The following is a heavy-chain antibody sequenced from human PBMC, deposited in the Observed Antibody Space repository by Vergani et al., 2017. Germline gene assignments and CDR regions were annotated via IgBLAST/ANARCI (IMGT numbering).Heavy chain of an antibody. CDR3: ARWYYYDSSGYSNAFDI. D-gene: IGHD3-22*01. J-gene: IGHJ3*02. CDR2: ISSSSSYI. Sequence: EVQLVESGGGLVKPGGSLRLSCAASGFTFSSYSMNWVRQAPGKGLEWVSSISSSSSYIYYADSVKGRFTISRDNAKNSLYLQMNSLRAEDTAVYYCARWYYYDSSGYSNAFDIWGQGTMVTVSS. CDR1: GFTFSSYS. V-gene: IGHV3-21*01.